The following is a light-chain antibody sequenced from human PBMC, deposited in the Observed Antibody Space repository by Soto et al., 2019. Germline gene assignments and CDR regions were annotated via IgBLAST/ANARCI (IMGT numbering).Light chain of an antibody. V-gene: IGLV2-14*03. Sequence: QSALTQRASVSGSPGQSISISCTGSSSDVGGYNYVSWYQHHPGKAPKLMIYDVNNRPSGVSNRFSGSRSGNTASLTISGLQAEDEVDYYCSSYTSSSTVVFGGGTKLTVL. J-gene: IGLJ2*01. CDR2: DVN. CDR1: SSDVGGYNY. CDR3: SSYTSSSTVV.